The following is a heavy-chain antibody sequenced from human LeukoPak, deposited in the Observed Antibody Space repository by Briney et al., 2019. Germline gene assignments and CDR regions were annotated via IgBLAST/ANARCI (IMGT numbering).Heavy chain of an antibody. CDR3: ARAPSEIGGYYPEYFRH. Sequence: GGSLRLSCAASGFTFSSYWIHWVRQAPGKGLVWVSRIKSDGSTNYADSVKGRFTISRDNAKNTVSLQMNSLRAEDTGVYYCARAPSEIGGYYPEYFRHWGQGTLVTVSS. CDR1: GFTFSSYW. J-gene: IGHJ1*01. V-gene: IGHV3-74*01. CDR2: IKSDGST. D-gene: IGHD3-22*01.